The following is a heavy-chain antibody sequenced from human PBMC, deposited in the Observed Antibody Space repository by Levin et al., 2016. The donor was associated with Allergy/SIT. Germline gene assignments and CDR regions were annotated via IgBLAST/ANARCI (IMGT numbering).Heavy chain of an antibody. Sequence: WIRQPPGKGLEWIGEINHSGSTNYNPSLKSRVTISVDTSKNQFSLKLSSVTAADTAVYYCARGANNLPSMVRGVMKKQNWFDPWGQGTLVTVSS. J-gene: IGHJ5*02. CDR2: INHSGST. CDR3: ARGANNLPSMVRGVMKKQNWFDP. D-gene: IGHD3-10*01. V-gene: IGHV4-34*01.